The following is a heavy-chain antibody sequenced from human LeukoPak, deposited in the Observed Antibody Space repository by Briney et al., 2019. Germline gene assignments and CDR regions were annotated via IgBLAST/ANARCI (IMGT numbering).Heavy chain of an antibody. CDR1: GYTFTGYY. Sequence: ASVKVSCKASGYTFTGYYMHWERQAPGQGLEWMGIINPSGGSTSYAQKFQGRVTMTRDTSTSTVYMELSSLRSEDTAVYYCARDDSSGYSDYWGQGTLVTVSS. D-gene: IGHD3-22*01. CDR2: INPSGGST. CDR3: ARDDSSGYSDY. J-gene: IGHJ4*02. V-gene: IGHV1-46*01.